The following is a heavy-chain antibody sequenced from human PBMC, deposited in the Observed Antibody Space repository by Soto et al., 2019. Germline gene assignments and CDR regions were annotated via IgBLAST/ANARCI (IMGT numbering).Heavy chain of an antibody. Sequence: WWSLRLSCSASVFTFSDYGMHWFRQAPGKGLEWVAVISYDSTNKYYGDSVKGRFTISRDNSKNTLYLQMNSLRAEDRAVYYCAKDHGFDEFQLLYYSYYGLDVWGQGTTVTVSS. CDR1: VFTFSDYG. V-gene: IGHV3-30*18. CDR2: ISYDSTNK. J-gene: IGHJ6*02. D-gene: IGHD2-2*02. CDR3: AKDHGFDEFQLLYYSYYGLDV.